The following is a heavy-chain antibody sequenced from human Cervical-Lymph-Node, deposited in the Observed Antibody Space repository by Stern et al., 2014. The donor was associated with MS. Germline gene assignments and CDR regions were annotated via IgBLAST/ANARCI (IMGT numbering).Heavy chain of an antibody. J-gene: IGHJ4*02. Sequence: QVQLQQWGAGLLKPSETLSLTCAVSGGSLNGYYWSWIRQTPGTGLEWLGEIHDRGSTDYNPSLKSRLTMSLATSANPFSLKLASVTAADTAVYYCARSGVAVRDFDYWGQGTLVAVSS. CDR3: ARSGVAVRDFDY. V-gene: IGHV4-34*01. CDR2: IHDRGST. D-gene: IGHD6-19*01. CDR1: GGSLNGYY.